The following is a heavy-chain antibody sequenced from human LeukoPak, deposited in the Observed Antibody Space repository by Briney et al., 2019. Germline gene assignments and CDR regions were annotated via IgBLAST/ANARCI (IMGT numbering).Heavy chain of an antibody. CDR3: ARDMTTVTTERFYYYYYMDV. Sequence: PVKVSCKASGGTFSSYAISWVRQAPGQGLEWMGGIIPIFGTANYAQKFQGRVTITADESTSTAYMELSSLRSEDTAVYYCARDMTTVTTERFYYYYYMDVWGKGTTVTISS. CDR2: IIPIFGTA. J-gene: IGHJ6*03. D-gene: IGHD4-17*01. CDR1: GGTFSSYA. V-gene: IGHV1-69*13.